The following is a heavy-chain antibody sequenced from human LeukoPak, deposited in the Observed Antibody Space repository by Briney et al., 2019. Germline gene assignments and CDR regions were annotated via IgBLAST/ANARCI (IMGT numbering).Heavy chain of an antibody. V-gene: IGHV1-3*01. CDR2: INAGNGNT. Sequence: ASVKVSCKASGYTFTSYAMHWVRQAPGQRLEWMGWINAGNGNTKYSQKFQGRVTITRDTSASTAYMELSSLRSEDTAVYYCASLRGPTRLYYYYGMDVWGQGTTVTVSS. D-gene: IGHD3-10*01. CDR1: GYTFTSYA. CDR3: ASLRGPTRLYYYYGMDV. J-gene: IGHJ6*02.